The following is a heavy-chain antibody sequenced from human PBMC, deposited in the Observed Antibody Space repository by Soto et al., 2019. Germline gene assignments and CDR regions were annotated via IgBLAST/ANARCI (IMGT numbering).Heavy chain of an antibody. J-gene: IGHJ6*02. Sequence: QVQLQESGPGLVKPSETLSLTCTVSGGSISSYYWSWFRQPPGKGLEWIGYIYYSGSTNYNPSLKSRVTISVDTSKNQFSLKLSSVTAADTAVYYCARAGFYGMDVWGQGTTVTVSS. CDR2: IYYSGST. V-gene: IGHV4-59*01. CDR3: ARAGFYGMDV. CDR1: GGSISSYY.